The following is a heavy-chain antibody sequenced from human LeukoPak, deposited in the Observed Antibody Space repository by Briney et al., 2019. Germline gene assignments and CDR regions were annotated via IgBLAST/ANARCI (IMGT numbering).Heavy chain of an antibody. CDR2: ISGSGGST. Sequence: GGSLRLSCAASGFTFSSYAMSWVRQAPGKGLEWVSAISGSGGSTYYADSVKGRFTISRDNSKNTLYLQMSSLRAEDTAVYYCAKDGSYYYDSSGYYSGYYYYYMDVWGKGTTVTVSS. V-gene: IGHV3-23*01. CDR3: AKDGSYYYDSSGYYSGYYYYYMDV. J-gene: IGHJ6*03. CDR1: GFTFSSYA. D-gene: IGHD3-22*01.